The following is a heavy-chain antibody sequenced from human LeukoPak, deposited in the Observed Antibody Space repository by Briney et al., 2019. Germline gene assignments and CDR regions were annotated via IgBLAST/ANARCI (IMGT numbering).Heavy chain of an antibody. CDR3: ARGSNSGWNSPPYFDY. Sequence: SETLSLTCAVYGGSFSGYYWSWIRQPPGKGLEWIGEINHSGSTNYNPSLKSRVTISVDTSKNQFSLKLSSVTAADTAVYYCARGSNSGWNSPPYFDYWGQGTLVTVSS. V-gene: IGHV4-34*01. J-gene: IGHJ4*02. CDR1: GGSFSGYY. D-gene: IGHD6-19*01. CDR2: INHSGST.